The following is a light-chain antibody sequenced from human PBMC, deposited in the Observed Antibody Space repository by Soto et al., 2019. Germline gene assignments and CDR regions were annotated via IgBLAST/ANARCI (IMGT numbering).Light chain of an antibody. J-gene: IGKJ1*01. CDR1: QSVSRNY. CDR2: GAS. CDR3: QQYGSSPTT. Sequence: DIAWAQSLGTLSWSPGEKASLSCLARQSVSRNYLVWYQQKPGQAPRLLIYGASGRATGIPDRFSGSGSGTDFTLTISRLEPEDFAVYYCQQYGSSPTTFGHGTKVDIK. V-gene: IGKV3-20*01.